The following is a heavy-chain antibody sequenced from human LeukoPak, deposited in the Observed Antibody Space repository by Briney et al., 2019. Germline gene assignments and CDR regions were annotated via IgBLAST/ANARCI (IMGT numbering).Heavy chain of an antibody. J-gene: IGHJ3*02. D-gene: IGHD1-26*01. CDR1: GGSFSGYY. V-gene: IGHV4-34*01. CDR2: INHSGST. Sequence: PSETLSLTCAVHGGSFSGYYWSWIRQPPGKGLEWIGVINHSGSTNYNPSLKSRVTISVDTSKNQFSLKLSSVTAADTAVYYCARGKSGSYFRGRRRDAFDIWGQGTMVTVSS. CDR3: ARGKSGSYFRGRRRDAFDI.